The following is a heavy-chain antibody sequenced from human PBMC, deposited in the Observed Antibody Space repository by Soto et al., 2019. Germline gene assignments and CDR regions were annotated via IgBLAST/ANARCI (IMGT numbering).Heavy chain of an antibody. CDR1: GASISSGGYY. Sequence: QVQLQESGPGLVKPSQTLSLTCTVSGASISSGGYYWNWIRQHPGKGLEWIGYIYYSGSTYYNPSPKSRVTISVDTSKNEFSLKLSSVTAADTAVYYCARDGRGRGIAVAGRFWYFDLWGRGTLVTVSS. CDR3: ARDGRGRGIAVAGRFWYFDL. CDR2: IYYSGST. J-gene: IGHJ2*01. V-gene: IGHV4-31*03. D-gene: IGHD6-19*01.